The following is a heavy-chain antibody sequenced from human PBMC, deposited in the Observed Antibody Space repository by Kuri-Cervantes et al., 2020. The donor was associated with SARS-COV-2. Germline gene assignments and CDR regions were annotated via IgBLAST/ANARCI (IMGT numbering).Heavy chain of an antibody. CDR2: INPSGGST. CDR1: GYTFTSYY. CDR3: ATDKRREGATGASDL. Sequence: ASVKVSCKASGYTFTSYYMHWVRQAPGQGLEWMGIINPSGGSTSYAQKFQGRVTMTRDTSTSTVYMELSSLRSEDTAVYYCATDKRREGATGASDLWGQGTMVTVSS. D-gene: IGHD1-14*01. V-gene: IGHV1-46*01. J-gene: IGHJ3*01.